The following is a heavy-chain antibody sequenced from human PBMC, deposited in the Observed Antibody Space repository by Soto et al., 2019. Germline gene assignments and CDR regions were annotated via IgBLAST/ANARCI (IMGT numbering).Heavy chain of an antibody. CDR1: GFTFSSSW. Sequence: PGGSLRLSCPASGFTFSSSWMHWVCQAPEKGQEWVADIKCDGSEKHYVDSVKGRFTISRDNAKNSLYLQMNSLRDEDSAVYYCVTDLNWQGHWGQGTLVTVSS. CDR2: IKCDGSEK. V-gene: IGHV3-7*01. J-gene: IGHJ4*02. CDR3: VTDLNWQGH.